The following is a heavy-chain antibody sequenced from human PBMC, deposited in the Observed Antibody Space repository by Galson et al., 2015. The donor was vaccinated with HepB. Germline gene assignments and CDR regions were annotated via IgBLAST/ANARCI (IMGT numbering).Heavy chain of an antibody. D-gene: IGHD5-12*01. CDR3: ARGRYGDYANDAFDI. V-gene: IGHV7-4-1*02. CDR2: ININTGNP. J-gene: IGHJ3*02. Sequence: VKVSCKASGYVFNNYAINWVRQAPGQGLEWMGWININTGNPTYAQGFTGRFAFSLDTSIITAYLEISSLKAADTAVYFCARGRYGDYANDAFDIWGQGTTVTVSS. CDR1: GYVFNNYA.